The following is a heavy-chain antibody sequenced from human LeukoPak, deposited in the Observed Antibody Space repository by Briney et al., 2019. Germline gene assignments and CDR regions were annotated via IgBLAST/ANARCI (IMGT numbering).Heavy chain of an antibody. CDR2: IYHTGST. CDR1: GGSISGFY. J-gene: IGHJ4*02. CDR3: ARGVVAAPQTFDY. Sequence: SETLSLTCTVSGGSISGFYWSWIRQPPGKGLEWIGYIYHTGSTNYNPSLKSRVTISVDTSKNQFSLKLSSVTAADTAVYYCARGVVAAPQTFDYWGQGTLVAVSS. V-gene: IGHV4-59*01. D-gene: IGHD2-15*01.